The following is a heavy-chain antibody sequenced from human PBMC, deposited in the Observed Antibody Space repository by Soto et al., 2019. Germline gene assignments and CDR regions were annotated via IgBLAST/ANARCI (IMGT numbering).Heavy chain of an antibody. CDR1: GFTFSDYY. CDR3: ARGLYSGYDSNPPFYYYYMDV. D-gene: IGHD5-12*01. CDR2: ISSSGSTI. Sequence: GGSLRLSXAASGFTFSDYYMSWIRKAPGKGLEWVSYISSSGSTIYYAASVKGRFTISRDNAKNSLYLQMNSLRAEDTAVYYFARGLYSGYDSNPPFYYYYMDVWGKGTTVTVSS. J-gene: IGHJ6*03. V-gene: IGHV3-11*01.